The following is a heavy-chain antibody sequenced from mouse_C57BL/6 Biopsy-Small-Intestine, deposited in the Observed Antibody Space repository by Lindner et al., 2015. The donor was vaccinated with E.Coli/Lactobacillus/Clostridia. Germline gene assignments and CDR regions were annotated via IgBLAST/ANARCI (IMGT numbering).Heavy chain of an antibody. J-gene: IGHJ2*01. CDR3: TLYMRH. Sequence: EVQLQESGAELVRPGASVKLPCTGSGFTFKDYYIHWVKQRPEQGLDWIGRIDPEDGDTEYAPKFQGKASITADTSSNTAYLQLSNLTSEDTAVYYCTLYMRHWGQGTTLTVSS. D-gene: IGHD1-3*01. V-gene: IGHV14-1*01. CDR2: IDPEDGDT. CDR1: GFTFKDYY.